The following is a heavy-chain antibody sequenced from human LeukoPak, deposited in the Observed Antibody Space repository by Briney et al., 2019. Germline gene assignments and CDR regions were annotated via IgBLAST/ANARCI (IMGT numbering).Heavy chain of an antibody. Sequence: SGTLSLTCAVSGGSISSSNWWSWVRQPPGKGLEWIGEIYHSRSTNYNPSLKSPVTISVDKSKNQFSLKLSSVTAADTAVYYCARDHGYGSGSYYLLDYWGQGTLVTVSS. J-gene: IGHJ4*02. D-gene: IGHD3-10*01. CDR1: GGSISSSNW. V-gene: IGHV4-4*02. CDR3: ARDHGYGSGSYYLLDY. CDR2: IYHSRST.